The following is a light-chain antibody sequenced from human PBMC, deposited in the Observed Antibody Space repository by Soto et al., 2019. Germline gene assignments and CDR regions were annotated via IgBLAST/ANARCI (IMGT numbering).Light chain of an antibody. J-gene: IGKJ4*01. CDR1: QNVFSNY. Sequence: EIVLTQSPGTLSLSPGERATLSCRARQNVFSNYLAWYQQKPGQAPRLLIYGASTRAGDTPDRFRGSGSGTDFSLTISRLEPEDFAVYYCQQYGSSPAITFGGGTKVETK. CDR3: QQYGSSPAIT. V-gene: IGKV3-20*01. CDR2: GAS.